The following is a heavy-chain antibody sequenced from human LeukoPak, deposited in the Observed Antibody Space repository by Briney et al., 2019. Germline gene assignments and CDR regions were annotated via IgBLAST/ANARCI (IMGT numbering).Heavy chain of an antibody. CDR2: IYTSGST. CDR3: ARVNVLLWFGERSYYFDY. J-gene: IGHJ4*02. CDR1: GGSISSGSYY. V-gene: IGHV4-61*02. Sequence: SQTLSLTCTVSGGSISSGSYYWSWIRQPAGKGLEWIGRIYTSGSTNYNPSLKSRVTISVDTSKNQFSLKLSSVTAADTAVYYCARVNVLLWFGERSYYFDYWGQGTLVTVSS. D-gene: IGHD3-10*01.